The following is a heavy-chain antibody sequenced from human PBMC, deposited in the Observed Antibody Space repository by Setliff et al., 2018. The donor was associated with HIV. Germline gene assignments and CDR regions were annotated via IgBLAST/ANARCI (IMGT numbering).Heavy chain of an antibody. J-gene: IGHJ6*03. CDR1: GGSFSGYY. CDR3: ARDGLRPPWAPEYYHHFFMDV. Sequence: SETLSLTCAVYGGSFSGYYWSWIRQPPGKGLEWIGEINHSGSTNYNPSLKSRVTISVDTSKNQFSLKLSSVTAADTAVYYCARDGLRPPWAPEYYHHFFMDVWAKGTTVTVSS. CDR2: INHSGST. V-gene: IGHV4-34*01. D-gene: IGHD3-10*01.